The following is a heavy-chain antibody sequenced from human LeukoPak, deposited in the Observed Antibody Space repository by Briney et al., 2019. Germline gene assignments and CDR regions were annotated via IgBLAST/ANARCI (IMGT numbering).Heavy chain of an antibody. J-gene: IGHJ4*02. CDR1: GFTFSSDS. CDR2: ISSSGNTK. V-gene: IGHV3-48*02. CDR3: ARDLTSVPTR. D-gene: IGHD4-17*01. Sequence: GGSLRLSCAGSGFTFSSDSMNWVRQAPGKGLEWVSYISSSGNTKHYVDSVKGRFTISRDNAKNSVYLQMNSLRNEDTAVYYCARDLTSVPTRWGQGTLVTVSS.